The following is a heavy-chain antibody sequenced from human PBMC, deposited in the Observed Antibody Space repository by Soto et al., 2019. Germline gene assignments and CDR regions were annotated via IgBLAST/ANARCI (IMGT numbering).Heavy chain of an antibody. CDR1: GYTFTTHA. Sequence: AAVKVPCQASGYTFTTHAIHWVRQPPGQRLEWMGWINAGNANTKYSQKFQGRVTITTDTSASIAYMELRSLRSDDTAVYYCAIEHRAESWIDPWGPAPLVTVSS. CDR3: AIEHRAESWIDP. D-gene: IGHD3-16*02. V-gene: IGHV1-3*01. J-gene: IGHJ5*02. CDR2: INAGNANT.